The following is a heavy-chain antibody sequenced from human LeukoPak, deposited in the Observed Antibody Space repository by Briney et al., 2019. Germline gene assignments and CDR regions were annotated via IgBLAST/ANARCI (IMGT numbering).Heavy chain of an antibody. J-gene: IGHJ4*02. V-gene: IGHV5-51*01. D-gene: IGHD6-19*01. CDR3: ARSGGSGWDEGFDY. CDR2: ICLGDSDT. Sequence: GESLKISCKGSGYSFSTYWIAWVRQMPGKGLEWMGIICLGDSDTRYSPSFQGQVTISADRSISTAYLQWSSLKASDTATYYCARSGGSGWDEGFDYWGQGTLVTVSS. CDR1: GYSFSTYW.